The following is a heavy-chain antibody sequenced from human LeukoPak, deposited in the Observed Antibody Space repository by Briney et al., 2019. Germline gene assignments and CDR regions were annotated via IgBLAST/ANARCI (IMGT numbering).Heavy chain of an antibody. V-gene: IGHV3-7*01. CDR1: DFTFRIYS. Sequence: PGGSLRLSCAASDFTFRIYSMSWVRQAPGEGLEWVANIKPDGSEKYYMDSVKGRFTISRDNAKNSLYLQMNSLRAEDTAVYFCVRDGWIDVFFGDYWGQGTLVTVSS. J-gene: IGHJ4*02. D-gene: IGHD3-3*01. CDR2: IKPDGSEK. CDR3: VRDGWIDVFFGDY.